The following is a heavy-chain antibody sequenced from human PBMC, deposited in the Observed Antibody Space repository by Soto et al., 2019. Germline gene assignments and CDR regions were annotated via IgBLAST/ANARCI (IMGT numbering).Heavy chain of an antibody. CDR3: ARDLDPASGYYIAYYYYYGMDV. J-gene: IGHJ6*02. D-gene: IGHD3-3*01. V-gene: IGHV3-48*04. CDR1: GFTLSSYG. Sequence: XGSLRLSFAASGFTLSSYGMNWVRQAPGKGLEWVSYISSSGSTIYYADSVKGRFTISRDNAKNSLYLQMNSLRAEDTAVYYCARDLDPASGYYIAYYYYYGMDVWGQGTTVTVSS. CDR2: ISSSGSTI.